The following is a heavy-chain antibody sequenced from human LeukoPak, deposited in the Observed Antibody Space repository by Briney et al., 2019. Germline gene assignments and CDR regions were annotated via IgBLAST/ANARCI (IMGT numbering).Heavy chain of an antibody. CDR1: GFTFSSYW. CDR2: IKHDGSEK. CDR3: ARENRGVRFDP. J-gene: IGHJ5*02. Sequence: GGSLRLSCAASGFTFSSYWMSWVRQAPGKGLEWVANIKHDGSEKYYVDSVKGRFTISRDNAKNSLYLQMNSLRAEDTAVYYCARENRGVRFDPWGQGTLVTVSS. D-gene: IGHD2/OR15-2a*01. V-gene: IGHV3-7*01.